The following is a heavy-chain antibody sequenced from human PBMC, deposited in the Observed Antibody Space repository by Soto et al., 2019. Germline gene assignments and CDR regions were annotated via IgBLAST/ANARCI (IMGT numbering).Heavy chain of an antibody. D-gene: IGHD3-16*01. V-gene: IGHV1-18*01. J-gene: IGHJ5*01. CDR2: ISAYNGNT. Sequence: ASVKVSCKASGYTFTSYGNSWVRPAPGQGLERMGWISAYNGNTNYAQKLQGRVTMTTDTSTSTAYMELRSLRSDDTAVYYCARELGGSHKNWFGSWGQGTLVTVSS. CDR1: GYTFTSYG. CDR3: ARELGGSHKNWFGS.